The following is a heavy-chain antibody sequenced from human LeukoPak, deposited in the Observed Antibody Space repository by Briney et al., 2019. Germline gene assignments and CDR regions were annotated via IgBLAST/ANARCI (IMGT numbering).Heavy chain of an antibody. D-gene: IGHD5-12*01. CDR3: ARGPSGYHNT. V-gene: IGHV3-23*01. CDR1: GFTFRSHG. Sequence: PGGSLRLSCAASGFTFRSHGMNWVRQAPGKGLEWVSGIRGDGVTTYYADSVKGRFTISRDNAKNTLYLQMNSLSAEDTAVYSCARGPSGYHNTGGQGTLVTVSS. J-gene: IGHJ4*02. CDR2: IRGDGVTT.